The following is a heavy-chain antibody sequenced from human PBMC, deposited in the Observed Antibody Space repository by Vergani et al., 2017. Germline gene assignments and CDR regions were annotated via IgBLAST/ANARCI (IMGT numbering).Heavy chain of an antibody. D-gene: IGHD2-21*01. J-gene: IGHJ2*01. CDR1: GYSIGSGFY. CDR2: IHNRGRT. Sequence: QVRLEESGPGLVKPSETLSLTCSVSGYSIGSGFYWAWIRQSPGEGLQWLTSIHNRGRTYHNPSLKSRVSVSLDTSKNRFSLNLTSVTATDTAVYYCARSQGDYWYFDLLGPGSLVTVSS. V-gene: IGHV4-38-2*01. CDR3: ARSQGDYWYFDL.